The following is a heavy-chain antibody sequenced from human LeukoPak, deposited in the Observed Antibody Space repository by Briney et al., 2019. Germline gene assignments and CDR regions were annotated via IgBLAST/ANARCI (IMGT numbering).Heavy chain of an antibody. J-gene: IGHJ4*02. V-gene: IGHV1-46*01. CDR3: ARGGIVGATWDY. Sequence: GGSLRLSCAASGYTFTSYYMHWVRQAPGQGLEWMGIINPSGGSTSYAQKFQGRVTMTRDMSTSTVYMELSSLRSEDTAVYYCARGGIVGATWDYWGQGTLVTVSS. CDR1: GYTFTSYY. CDR2: INPSGGST. D-gene: IGHD1-26*01.